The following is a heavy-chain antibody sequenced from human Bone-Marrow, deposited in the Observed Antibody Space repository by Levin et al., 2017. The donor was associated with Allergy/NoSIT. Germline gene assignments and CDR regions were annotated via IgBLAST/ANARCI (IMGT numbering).Heavy chain of an antibody. D-gene: IGHD5-12*01. V-gene: IGHV4-4*02. CDR1: GDSVTSSNP. CDR3: ARGLYRGYDLYGFDY. Sequence: SETLSLTCAVSGDSVTSSNPWIWVRQTPGKGLEWIGEIFHTGSTNYNPSLKSRVSLSIDKSKNHFSLNLSSVTAADTAVYYCARGLYRGYDLYGFDYWGQGTLVTVSP. CDR2: IFHTGST. J-gene: IGHJ4*02.